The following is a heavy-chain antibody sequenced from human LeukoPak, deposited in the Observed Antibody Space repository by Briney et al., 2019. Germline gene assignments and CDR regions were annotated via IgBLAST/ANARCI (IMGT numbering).Heavy chain of an antibody. V-gene: IGHV4-39*07. CDR2: IYYSGST. Sequence: PSETLSLTCTVSGGSISSYYWGWIRQPPGKGLEWIGSIYYSGSTYYNPSLKSRVTISVDTSKNQFSLKLSSVTAADTAVYYCARVHLYYYYMDVWGKGTTVTVSS. J-gene: IGHJ6*03. CDR3: ARVHLYYYYMDV. CDR1: GGSISSYY.